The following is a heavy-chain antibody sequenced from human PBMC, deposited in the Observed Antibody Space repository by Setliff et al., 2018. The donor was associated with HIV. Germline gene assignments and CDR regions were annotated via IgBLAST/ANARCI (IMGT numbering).Heavy chain of an antibody. V-gene: IGHV4-34*01. CDR1: NGSFSGYY. CDR2: INHGGST. D-gene: IGHD3-3*01. CDR3: ATHSLPYYDSTFRYFQH. J-gene: IGHJ1*01. Sequence: PSETLSLTCAVYNGSFSGYYWTWIRQPPGKGLEWIGEINHGGSTSYNPSLKSRVTISADKSKNQFSLKLNSVTAADTAVYYCATHSLPYYDSTFRYFQHWGQGTLVTVSS.